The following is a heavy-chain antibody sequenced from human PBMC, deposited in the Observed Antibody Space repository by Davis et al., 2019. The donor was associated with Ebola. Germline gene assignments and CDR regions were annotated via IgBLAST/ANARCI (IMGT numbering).Heavy chain of an antibody. J-gene: IGHJ6*02. CDR2: IIPIVGIA. V-gene: IGHV1-69*04. D-gene: IGHD5-18*01. Sequence: SVKVSCKASGGTFNSYAISWVRQAPGQGLEWMGRIIPIVGIANYAQKFQGSVTFTADKSTSTAYMELSSLRSEDTAVYYCARDLGYSYGKYYYYYYGMDVWGQGTTVTVSS. CDR1: GGTFNSYA. CDR3: ARDLGYSYGKYYYYYYGMDV.